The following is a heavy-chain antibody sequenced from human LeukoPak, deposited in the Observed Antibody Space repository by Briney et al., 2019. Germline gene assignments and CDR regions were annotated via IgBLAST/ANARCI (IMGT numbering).Heavy chain of an antibody. D-gene: IGHD6-6*01. CDR2: IWYDGSNK. CDR1: GFTFSSYG. V-gene: IGHV3-33*01. J-gene: IGHJ4*02. Sequence: GRSLRLSCAASGFTFSSYGMHWVRQAPGKGLEWVAVIWYDGSNKYYADSVKGRFTISRDNSKNTLYLQMNSLRAEDTAVYYCASLSRSSSSNYWGQGTLVTVSS. CDR3: ASLSRSSSSNY.